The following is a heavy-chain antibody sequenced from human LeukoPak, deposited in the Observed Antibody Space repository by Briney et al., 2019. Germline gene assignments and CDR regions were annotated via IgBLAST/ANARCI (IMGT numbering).Heavy chain of an antibody. CDR1: GFTFSSYG. Sequence: GGSLRLSCATSGFTFSSYGIHWVRQAPGKGLEWVAVISYDGNNKYYADSVKGRFTISRDNSKNTLYLQMNSLRAEDTAVYYCAIRLYYGSGLGAFDIWGQGTMVTVSS. V-gene: IGHV3-30*03. J-gene: IGHJ3*02. CDR2: ISYDGNNK. D-gene: IGHD3-10*01. CDR3: AIRLYYGSGLGAFDI.